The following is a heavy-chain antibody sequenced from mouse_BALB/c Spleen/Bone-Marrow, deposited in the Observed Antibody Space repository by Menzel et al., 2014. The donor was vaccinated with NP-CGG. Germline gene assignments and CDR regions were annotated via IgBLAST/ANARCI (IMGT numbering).Heavy chain of an antibody. J-gene: IGHJ4*01. CDR1: GFTFSDYG. CDR2: ISNLAYSI. V-gene: IGHV5-15*02. Sequence: DVHLVESGGDLVQPGGSRKLSCAASGFTFSDYGMAWVRQAPGKGPEWVAFISNLAYSICYADTVTGRFTISRENAKNTLYLEMSSLRSEDTAMYYCARLYGSGYGYAMDYWGQGTSVTVSS. CDR3: ARLYGSGYGYAMDY. D-gene: IGHD1-1*01.